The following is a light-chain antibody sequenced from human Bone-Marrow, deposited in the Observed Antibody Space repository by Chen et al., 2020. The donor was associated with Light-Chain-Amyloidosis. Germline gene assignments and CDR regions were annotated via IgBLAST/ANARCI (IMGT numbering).Light chain of an antibody. J-gene: IGLJ3*02. CDR3: AAWDDSLSIGV. CDR1: STTIGNNY. CDR2: NNS. V-gene: IGLV1-47*01. Sequence: SVLPQPPSAPGTPGQRVIISCSGSSTTIGNNYVYWYQQLPGTAPKLLINNNSQRPPGVPDRIAGYKSGTSASLAISGLRSEDESDYYCAAWDDSLSIGVFGGGTKVTVL.